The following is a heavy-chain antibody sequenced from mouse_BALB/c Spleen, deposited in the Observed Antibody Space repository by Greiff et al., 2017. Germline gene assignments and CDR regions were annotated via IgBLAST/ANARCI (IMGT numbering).Heavy chain of an antibody. Sequence: EVMLVESGGGLVKPGGSLKLSCAASGFTFSSYAMSWVRQTPEKRLEWVATISSGGSYTYYPDSVKGRFTISRDNAKNTLYLQMSSLRSEDTAMYYCARRGTGTPWFAYWGQGTLVTVSA. V-gene: IGHV5-9-1*01. CDR2: ISSGGSYT. CDR3: ARRGTGTPWFAY. J-gene: IGHJ3*01. CDR1: GFTFSSYA. D-gene: IGHD4-1*01.